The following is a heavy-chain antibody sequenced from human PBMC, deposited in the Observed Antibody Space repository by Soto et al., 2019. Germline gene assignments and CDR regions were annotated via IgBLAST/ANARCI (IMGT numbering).Heavy chain of an antibody. V-gene: IGHV2-5*01. CDR3: ASRVIGPATPELDY. Sequence: QITLKESGPTLVKPTQDLTLTCTFSGLSLTASGDGVAWIRQHPGKALEWLALIFWNGDKFYSSSLKSRLNIIKDTSKNQVVLTMTNMDLVDAAIYYCASRVIGPATPELDYWGQGTLVTV. CDR2: IFWNGDK. J-gene: IGHJ4*01. CDR1: GLSLTASGDG. D-gene: IGHD2-15*01.